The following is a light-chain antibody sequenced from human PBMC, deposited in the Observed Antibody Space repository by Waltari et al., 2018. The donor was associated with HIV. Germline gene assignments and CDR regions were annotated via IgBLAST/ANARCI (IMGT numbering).Light chain of an antibody. J-gene: IGLJ1*01. CDR2: EVS. V-gene: IGLV2-8*01. CDR1: SSDVGGFNS. CDR3: SSYAGSNNFV. Sequence: QSALAHAPSASGSPGRSVTIFCTGTSSDVGGFNSVSWYQQHPGKAPKLMIYEVSKRPTVVPDRFSGSKSGNTASLTVSGLQAEDEADYYCSSYAGSNNFVFGTGTKVTVL.